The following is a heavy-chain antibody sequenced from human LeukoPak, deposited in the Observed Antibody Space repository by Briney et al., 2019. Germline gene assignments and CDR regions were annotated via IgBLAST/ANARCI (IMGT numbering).Heavy chain of an antibody. V-gene: IGHV4-59*01. J-gene: IGHJ5*02. D-gene: IGHD1-1*01. CDR3: ARGAGGYRFDP. CDR2: IYKSGST. Sequence: SETLSLTCTVSGGSISSYYWSWIRQSPGKGLEWIGSIYKSGSTNYNPSLKSRVTISTDTSKKQFSLKLTSVTAADTAVYYCARGAGGYRFDPWGQGTLVTVSS. CDR1: GGSISSYY.